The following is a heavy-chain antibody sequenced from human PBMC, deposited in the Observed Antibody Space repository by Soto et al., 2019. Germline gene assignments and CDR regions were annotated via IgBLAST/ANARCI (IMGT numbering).Heavy chain of an antibody. J-gene: IGHJ4*02. V-gene: IGHV3-48*01. CDR3: ARGVIRGSGSSYFDY. Sequence: EVQLVESGGGLVQPGGSLRLSCAASGFTFSSYTINWVRQAPGKGLEWVSYISSSSSTIYYADSVKGRFTISRDNAKNSLYLQMNSLRAEDTAVYYGARGVIRGSGSSYFDYWGQGTLVTVSS. D-gene: IGHD1-26*01. CDR2: ISSSSSTI. CDR1: GFTFSSYT.